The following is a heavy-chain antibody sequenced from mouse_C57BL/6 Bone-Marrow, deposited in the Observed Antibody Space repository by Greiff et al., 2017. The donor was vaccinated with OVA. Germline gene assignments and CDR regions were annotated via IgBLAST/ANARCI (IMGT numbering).Heavy chain of an antibody. V-gene: IGHV5-17*01. CDR2: ISSGSSTI. J-gene: IGHJ2*01. Sequence: EVQLVESGGGLVKPGGSLKLSCAASGFTFSDYGMHWVRQAPEKGLEWVAYISSGSSTIYYADTVKGRFTISRDNAKNTLFLQRTSLRSEDTAMYYCASDSSGYPDYWGQGTTLTVSS. CDR1: GFTFSDYG. D-gene: IGHD3-2*02. CDR3: ASDSSGYPDY.